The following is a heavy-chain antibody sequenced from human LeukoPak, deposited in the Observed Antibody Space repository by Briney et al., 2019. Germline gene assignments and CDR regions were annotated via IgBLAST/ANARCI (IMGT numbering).Heavy chain of an antibody. V-gene: IGHV4-34*01. CDR2: INHSGST. CDR1: GGSFSGYY. Sequence: SETLSLTCAVYGGSFSGYYWSWIRQPPGKGLEWIGEINHSGSTNYNPSLKSRVTISVDTSKNQFSLKLSSVTAADTAVYYCARELGLTMVRGVIDPHKRPGRQLRYFDLWGRGTLVTVSS. CDR3: ARELGLTMVRGVIDPHKRPGRQLRYFDL. D-gene: IGHD3-10*01. J-gene: IGHJ2*01.